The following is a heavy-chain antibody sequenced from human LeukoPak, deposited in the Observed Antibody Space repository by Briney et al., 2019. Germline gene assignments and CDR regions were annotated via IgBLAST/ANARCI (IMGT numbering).Heavy chain of an antibody. V-gene: IGHV4-39*07. D-gene: IGHD5-18*01. Sequence: SETLSLTCTVSGGSISSSSYYWGWIRQPPGKGLEWIGSIYYSGSTYYNPSLKSRFTISVNTSKNQFSLKLSSVTAADTAVYYCARDRRDTAMVMTSFDPWGQGTLVTVSS. CDR3: ARDRRDTAMVMTSFDP. CDR2: IYYSGST. CDR1: GGSISSSSYY. J-gene: IGHJ5*02.